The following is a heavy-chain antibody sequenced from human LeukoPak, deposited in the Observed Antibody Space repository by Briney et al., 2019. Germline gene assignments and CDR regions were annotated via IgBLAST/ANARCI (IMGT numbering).Heavy chain of an antibody. D-gene: IGHD3-16*01. CDR2: IKTKPSGEAL. J-gene: IGHJ4*02. CDR1: GFNIGDYA. CDR3: TREGGHKSPY. V-gene: IGHV3-49*04. Sequence: GGSLRLSCSASGFNIGDYATSWVRQAPGKGLEWVGFIKTKPSGEALEHAASVEGRFIISRDDSKGIAYLQMNSLRTEDTAVYYCTREGGHKSPYWGQGTQVTVSS.